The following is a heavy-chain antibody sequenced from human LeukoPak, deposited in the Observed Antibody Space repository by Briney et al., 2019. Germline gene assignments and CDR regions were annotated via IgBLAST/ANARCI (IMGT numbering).Heavy chain of an antibody. CDR2: IYTSGST. CDR3: ARGPRYGDYGLGHYYMDV. J-gene: IGHJ6*03. CDR1: GGSISSGSYY. V-gene: IGHV4-61*02. D-gene: IGHD4-17*01. Sequence: PSETLSLTCTVSGGSISSGSYYWSWLRQPAGKGLEWIGRIYTSGSTNYNPSLKSRVTISVDTSKNQFSLKLSSVTAADTAVYYCARGPRYGDYGLGHYYMDVWGKGTTVTISS.